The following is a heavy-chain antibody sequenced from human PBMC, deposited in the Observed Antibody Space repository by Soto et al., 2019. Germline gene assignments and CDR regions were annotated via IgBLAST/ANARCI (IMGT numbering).Heavy chain of an antibody. CDR2: IYWNDDK. V-gene: IGHV2-5*01. Sequence: SGPTLVNPTQTLTLTCTFSGFSLSTSGVVVGWIRQPPGKALEWLALIYWNDDKRYSPSLKSRLTITKDTSKNQVVLTMTTMAPVDTATYYCEHRLSVTKHQTWFDPWGQGTLVTVSS. CDR3: EHRLSVTKHQTWFDP. J-gene: IGHJ5*02. D-gene: IGHD4-17*01. CDR1: GFSLSTSGVV.